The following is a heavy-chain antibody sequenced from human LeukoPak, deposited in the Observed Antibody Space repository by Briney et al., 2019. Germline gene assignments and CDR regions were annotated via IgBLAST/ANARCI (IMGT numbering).Heavy chain of an antibody. CDR1: GYTFTSYY. D-gene: IGHD6-13*01. CDR2: INPSGGST. Sequence: ASVNVSCKASGYTFTSYYMHWVRQAPGQGLEWMGIINPSGGSTSYAQKFQGRVTMTRDMSTSTVYMELSSLRSEDTAVYYCARTLGSSWYDGWFDSWGQGTLVTVSS. CDR3: ARTLGSSWYDGWFDS. V-gene: IGHV1-46*01. J-gene: IGHJ5*01.